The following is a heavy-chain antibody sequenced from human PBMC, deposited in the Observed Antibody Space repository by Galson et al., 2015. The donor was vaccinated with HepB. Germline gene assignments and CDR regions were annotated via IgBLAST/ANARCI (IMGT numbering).Heavy chain of an antibody. CDR1: GFSFSHYG. J-gene: IGHJ6*02. Sequence: SLRLSCAASGFSFSHYGVHWVRQAPGKGLEWVATIRSDGSKQYYADSVRGRFTISRDNSKNTLYLQMNSLRAEDTALYYCARDLYDYQSGYGMNVWGQGTTVTVSS. CDR3: ARDLYDYQSGYGMNV. CDR2: IRSDGSKQ. D-gene: IGHD4-11*01. V-gene: IGHV3-33*01.